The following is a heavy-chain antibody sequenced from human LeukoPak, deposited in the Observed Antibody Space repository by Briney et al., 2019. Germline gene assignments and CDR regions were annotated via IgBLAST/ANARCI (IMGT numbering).Heavy chain of an antibody. V-gene: IGHV3-30*03. D-gene: IGHD5/OR15-5a*01. CDR3: ARGSTQSYYFDY. CDR1: GFTFSSYG. CDR2: ISYDGSNK. Sequence: PGRSLRLSCAASGFTFSSYGMHWVRQAPGKGLEWVAVISYDGSNKYYADSVKGRFTISRDNSKNTLSLQMNSLRAEDTAVYYCARGSTQSYYFDYWGQGTLVTVSS. J-gene: IGHJ4*02.